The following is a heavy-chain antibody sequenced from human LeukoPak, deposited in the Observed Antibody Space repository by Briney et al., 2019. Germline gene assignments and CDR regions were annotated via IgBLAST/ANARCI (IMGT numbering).Heavy chain of an antibody. CDR1: VGSISSSNW. CDR2: IYHSGST. D-gene: IGHD3/OR15-3a*01. J-gene: IGHJ6*02. CDR3: ARVGGWTGYYGMDV. V-gene: IGHV4-4*02. Sequence: SETLSLTCAVSVGSISSSNWWSGVRHPPGRGLEWIGEIYHSGSTNYNPSLKSRVTISVDKSKNQFSLKLSSVPAADTAVYYCARVGGWTGYYGMDVWGQGTTVTVSS.